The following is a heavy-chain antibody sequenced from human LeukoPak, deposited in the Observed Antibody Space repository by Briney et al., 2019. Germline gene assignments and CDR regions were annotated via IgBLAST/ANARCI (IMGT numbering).Heavy chain of an antibody. CDR3: ASVDDYGDYESLYYFDY. Sequence: SVKVSCKASGGTFSSYAISWVRQAPGQGLEWMGGIIPIFGTANYAQKFQGRVTITADESTSTAYMELSSLRSGDTAVYYCASVDDYGDYESLYYFDYWGQGTLVTVSS. J-gene: IGHJ4*02. V-gene: IGHV1-69*01. D-gene: IGHD4-17*01. CDR2: IIPIFGTA. CDR1: GGTFSSYA.